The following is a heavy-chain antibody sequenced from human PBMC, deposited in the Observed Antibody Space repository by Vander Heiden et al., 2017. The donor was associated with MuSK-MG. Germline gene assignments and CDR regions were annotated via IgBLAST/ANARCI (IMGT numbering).Heavy chain of an antibody. Sequence: QLQLVQSGAEVNKPGASVKVSCKVSGYTLTELAMHWVRQAPGKGLEWMGGFDPEDGETIYAQKFQGRVTMTEDTSTDTAYMELSSLRSEDTAVYYCATVDFEWLRPRTYYFDYWGQGTLVTVSS. J-gene: IGHJ4*02. CDR1: GYTLTELA. CDR3: ATVDFEWLRPRTYYFDY. CDR2: FDPEDGET. V-gene: IGHV1-24*01. D-gene: IGHD5-12*01.